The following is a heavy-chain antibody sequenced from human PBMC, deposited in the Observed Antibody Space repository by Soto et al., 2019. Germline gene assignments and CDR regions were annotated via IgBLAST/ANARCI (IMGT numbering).Heavy chain of an antibody. CDR2: ICYDGSNK. Sequence: GGSLRLSCAASGFTFSSSGMHWVRQAPGKGLEWVSFICYDGSNKYYAYSVKVRFTISIDNSNNTLYLQMNSLRAEDTAVYYCARDQQWMESLYFDXWGQGTMVTVSX. CDR1: GFTFSSSG. CDR3: ARDQQWMESLYFDX. D-gene: IGHD6-19*01. V-gene: IGHV3-33*01. J-gene: IGHJ4*02.